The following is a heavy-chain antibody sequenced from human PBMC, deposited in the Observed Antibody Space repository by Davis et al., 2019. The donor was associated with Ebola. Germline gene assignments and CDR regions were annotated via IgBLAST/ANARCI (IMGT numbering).Heavy chain of an antibody. CDR3: ARAPWYYGSGSRYYFDY. CDR2: INHSGST. Sequence: GSLRLSCAASGFTFSSYSMNWVRQAPGKGLEWIGEINHSGSTNYNPSLKSRVTISVDTSKNQFSLKLSSVTAADTAVYYCARAPWYYGSGSRYYFDYWGQGTLVTVSS. D-gene: IGHD3-10*01. CDR1: GFTFSSYS. J-gene: IGHJ4*02. V-gene: IGHV4-34*01.